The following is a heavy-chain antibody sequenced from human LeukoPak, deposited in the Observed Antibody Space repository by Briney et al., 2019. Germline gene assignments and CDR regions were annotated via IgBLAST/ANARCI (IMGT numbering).Heavy chain of an antibody. J-gene: IGHJ3*02. CDR3: ARAKTPFYVYYDSRDDAFDI. CDR2: INSDGSST. V-gene: IGHV3-74*01. CDR1: GFTFSSYW. D-gene: IGHD3-22*01. Sequence: GGSLRLSCAASGFTFSSYWMHWVRQAPGKGLVWVSRINSDGSSTSYADSVKGRFTISRDNAKNTLYLQMNSLRAEDTAVYYCARAKTPFYVYYDSRDDAFDIWGQGTMVTVSS.